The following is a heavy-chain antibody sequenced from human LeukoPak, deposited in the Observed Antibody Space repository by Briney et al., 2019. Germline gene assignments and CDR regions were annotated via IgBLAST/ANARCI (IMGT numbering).Heavy chain of an antibody. D-gene: IGHD6-6*01. CDR1: GFTFSSYG. CDR3: ARDLGSSSAHYYSYYGMDV. V-gene: IGHV3-33*01. Sequence: PGGSLRLSCAASGFTFSSYGMHWVRQAPGKGLEWVAVVWYDGSNKYYADSVKGRFTISRDNSKNTLYLQMNSLRAEDTAVYYCARDLGSSSAHYYSYYGMDVWGQGTTVTVSS. J-gene: IGHJ6*02. CDR2: VWYDGSNK.